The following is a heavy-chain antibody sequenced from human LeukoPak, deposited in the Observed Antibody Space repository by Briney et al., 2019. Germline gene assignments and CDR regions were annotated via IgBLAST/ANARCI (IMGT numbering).Heavy chain of an antibody. CDR1: GFTVSTNY. D-gene: IGHD1-26*01. CDR2: VYADGST. Sequence: PGGSLRLSCAASGFTVSTNYMSWVRQAPGKGLEWVSVVYADGSTYYADSVKGRFSISRDNSKNTLFLKMSSLSAEETAVYYCARDSLVGAGLGRYFDYWGQGSLVTVSS. CDR3: ARDSLVGAGLGRYFDY. J-gene: IGHJ4*02. V-gene: IGHV3-66*02.